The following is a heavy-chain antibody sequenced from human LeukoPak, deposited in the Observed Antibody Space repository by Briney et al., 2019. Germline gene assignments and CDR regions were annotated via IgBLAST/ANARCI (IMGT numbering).Heavy chain of an antibody. Sequence: GGSLRLSCAASGFTFSSYSMNWARQAPGKGLEWVSSISSSSYIYYADSVKGRFTISRDNAKNSLYLQMNSLRAEDTAVYYCARDSVWFGELPDLDYWGQGTLVTVSS. CDR1: GFTFSSYS. J-gene: IGHJ4*02. D-gene: IGHD3-10*01. V-gene: IGHV3-21*01. CDR2: ISSSSYI. CDR3: ARDSVWFGELPDLDY.